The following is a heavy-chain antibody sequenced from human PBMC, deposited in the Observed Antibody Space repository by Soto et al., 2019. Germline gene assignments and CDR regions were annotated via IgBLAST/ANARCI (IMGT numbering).Heavy chain of an antibody. CDR2: IHSSGTF. CDR3: ARDNIVSKGYGMDV. J-gene: IGHJ6*02. CDR1: GASISNAY. D-gene: IGHD5-12*01. V-gene: IGHV4-4*07. Sequence: SETLSLTCTVSGASISNAYWSWIRQAAGKRLEWIGRIHSSGTFNYNPSLKSRVSISRDTSKNQISLKLSSVTAADTAVYYCARDNIVSKGYGMDVWGQGTMVTVSS.